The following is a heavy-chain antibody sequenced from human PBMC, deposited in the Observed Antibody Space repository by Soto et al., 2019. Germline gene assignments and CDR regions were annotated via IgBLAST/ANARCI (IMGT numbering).Heavy chain of an antibody. CDR2: IYYRGNT. V-gene: IGHV4-38-2*02. J-gene: IGHJ4*02. CDR3: ARERGGYGLFDS. CDR1: GYSISSGFY. D-gene: IGHD5-18*01. Sequence: SETLSLTCSVSGYSISSGFYWDWIRQPPGKGLEWIGSIYYRGNTYYNPSHNGRITISLDTSKNQFSLRLTSVTAADTAVYYCARERGGYGLFDSWGQGTLVTVSS.